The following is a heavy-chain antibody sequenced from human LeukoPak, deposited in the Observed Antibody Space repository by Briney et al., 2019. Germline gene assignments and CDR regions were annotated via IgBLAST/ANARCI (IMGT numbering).Heavy chain of an antibody. CDR2: IYYSGNT. D-gene: IGHD3-22*01. CDR3: ARHRGYYDSSYYFYYYYYMDV. Sequence: PSETLSLTCTVSGGSISSSGYFWGWIRQPPGKGLEWIGTIYYSGNTYFNPSLKSRVTISVDTSKNQFSLKLSSVTAADTAVYYCARHRGYYDSSYYFYYYYYMDVWGKGTTVTVSS. CDR1: GGSISSSGYF. V-gene: IGHV4-39*01. J-gene: IGHJ6*03.